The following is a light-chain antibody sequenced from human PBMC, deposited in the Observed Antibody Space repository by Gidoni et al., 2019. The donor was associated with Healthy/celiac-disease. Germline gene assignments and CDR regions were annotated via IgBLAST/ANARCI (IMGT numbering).Light chain of an antibody. CDR1: QSVSSSY. V-gene: IGKV3-20*01. J-gene: IGKJ2*01. CDR3: QQYGSSLYT. CDR2: GAS. Sequence: IVFTQSPGTLSLSPGERATLSCRASQSVSSSYLAWYQQKPGQAPRLLIYGASSRATGIPDRFSGSGSGTEFTLTISRLEPEDFAVYYCQQYGSSLYTFGQGTKLEIK.